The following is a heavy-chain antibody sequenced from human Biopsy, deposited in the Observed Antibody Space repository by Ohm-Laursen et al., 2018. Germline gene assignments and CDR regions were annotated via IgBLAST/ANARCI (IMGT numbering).Heavy chain of an antibody. J-gene: IGHJ1*01. Sequence: PSETLSLTCTVSGDSFTGHYWTWIRQPPGKGLEWIGHISHTGYTSYKSSLKSRVTISLDTSRKHFSLRLTSLAAADTAVYYCARGSNEYGGLYFPHWGQGTLVTVSS. CDR2: ISHTGYT. D-gene: IGHD4-23*01. CDR3: ARGSNEYGGLYFPH. CDR1: GDSFTGHY. V-gene: IGHV4-59*11.